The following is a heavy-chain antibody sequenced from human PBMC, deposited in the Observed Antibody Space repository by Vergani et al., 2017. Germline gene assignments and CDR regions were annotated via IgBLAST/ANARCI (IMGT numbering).Heavy chain of an antibody. CDR2: ISWNSGSI. CDR3: ARDSDLWSGYDY. V-gene: IGHV3-9*01. J-gene: IGHJ4*02. Sequence: EVQLVESGGGLVQPGRSLRLSCAASGFTFDDYAMHWVRQAPGKGLEWVSGISWNSGSIGYADSVKGRFTISRDNAKNSLYLQMNSLRAEDTALYYWARDSDLWSGYDYWGQGTLVTVSS. D-gene: IGHD3-3*01. CDR1: GFTFDDYA.